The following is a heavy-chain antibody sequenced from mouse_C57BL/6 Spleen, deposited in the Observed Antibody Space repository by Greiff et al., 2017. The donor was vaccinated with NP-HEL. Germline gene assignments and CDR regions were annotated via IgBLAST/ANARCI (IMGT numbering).Heavy chain of an antibody. J-gene: IGHJ2*01. Sequence: QVQLQQPGAELVKPGASVKLSCKASGYTFTSYWMQWVKQRPGQGLEWIGEIDPSDSYTNYNQKFKGKATLTVDTSSSTAYMQLSSLTSEDSAVYYCARGDVDFDYWGQGTTLTVSS. V-gene: IGHV1-50*01. CDR1: GYTFTSYW. CDR2: IDPSDSYT. CDR3: ARGDVDFDY.